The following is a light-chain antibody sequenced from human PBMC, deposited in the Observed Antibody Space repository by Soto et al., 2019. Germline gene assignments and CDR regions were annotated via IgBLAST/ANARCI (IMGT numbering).Light chain of an antibody. V-gene: IGKV3-11*01. Sequence: EIVLTQSPGTLSLSQGERATLSCRAGQRVDSNYLAWYQQKLGQAPRLLIFDASNRATGIASRFSGGGSGTDFTLTISSLEPEDFAVYYCQQRSNWPWTFGQGTKVDIK. CDR1: QRVDSNY. CDR2: DAS. J-gene: IGKJ1*01. CDR3: QQRSNWPWT.